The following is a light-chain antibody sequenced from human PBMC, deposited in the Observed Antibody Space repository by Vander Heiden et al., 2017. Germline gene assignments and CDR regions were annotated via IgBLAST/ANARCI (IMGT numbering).Light chain of an antibody. CDR3: SSYAGSNNWI. J-gene: IGLJ2*01. Sequence: QSALTQSASASGSPGQSVTISCTGTSSDVGAYRYVSWYQQHPGKALKLLIHEVFKRPSGAPDRFSGSKSGNTASLTVAGLQADDEADYYCSSYAGSNNWIFGGGTKVTVL. CDR1: SSDVGAYRY. CDR2: EVF. V-gene: IGLV2-8*01.